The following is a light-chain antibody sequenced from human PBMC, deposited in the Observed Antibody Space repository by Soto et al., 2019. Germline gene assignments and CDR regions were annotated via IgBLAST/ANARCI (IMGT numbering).Light chain of an antibody. CDR3: LQYNSHAWT. CDR1: HTISRW. V-gene: IGKV1-5*03. J-gene: IGKJ1*01. Sequence: DIQMTQSPSTLSASVGDRVTITCRASHTISRWLAWYQQKPGKAPNLLIYKASSLQSGVPSRFSGSGSGTEFTLTISSLQPEDFATYDCLQYNSHAWTLGQGTKVEIK. CDR2: KAS.